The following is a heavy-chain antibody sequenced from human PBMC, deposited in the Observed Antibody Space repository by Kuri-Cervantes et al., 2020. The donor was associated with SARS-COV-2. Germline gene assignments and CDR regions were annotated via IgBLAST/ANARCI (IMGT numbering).Heavy chain of an antibody. Sequence: GESLKISCAASGFTFSSYAMHWVRQAPGKGLEWVAVMSYDGSKKYYAESVKGRFTISRDNSKNTMYLQMNSLRAEDTAVYYCARDPYYYGDYPDYWGQGALVTVSS. CDR1: GFTFSSYA. J-gene: IGHJ4*02. D-gene: IGHD3-16*01. CDR3: ARDPYYYGDYPDY. CDR2: MSYDGSKK. V-gene: IGHV3-30*04.